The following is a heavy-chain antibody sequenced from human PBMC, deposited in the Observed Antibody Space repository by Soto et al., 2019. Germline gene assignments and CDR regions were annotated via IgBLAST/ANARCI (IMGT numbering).Heavy chain of an antibody. CDR3: ARLSGGSCYSKGYGMDV. CDR1: GYSFTSYW. D-gene: IGHD2-15*01. J-gene: IGHJ6*02. CDR2: IDPSDSYT. Sequence: GESLKISCKGSGYSFTSYWISWVRQMPGKGLEWMGRIDPSDSYTNYSPSFQGQVTISADKSISTAYLQWSSLKASDTAMYYCARLSGGSCYSKGYGMDVWGQGTTVTVSS. V-gene: IGHV5-10-1*04.